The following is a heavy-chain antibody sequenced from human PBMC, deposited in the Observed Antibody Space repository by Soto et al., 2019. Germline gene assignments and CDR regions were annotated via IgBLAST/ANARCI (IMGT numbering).Heavy chain of an antibody. J-gene: IGHJ4*02. V-gene: IGHV3-30-3*01. CDR2: ISYDGSNK. CDR3: ARARGFPPYYFDY. Sequence: GGSLRLSCAASGFTFSSYAMHWVRQAPGKGLQWVAVISYDGSNKYYADSVKGRFTISRDNSKNTLYLQMNSLRAEDTAVYYCARARGFPPYYFDYWGQGALVTVSS. D-gene: IGHD3-10*01. CDR1: GFTFSSYA.